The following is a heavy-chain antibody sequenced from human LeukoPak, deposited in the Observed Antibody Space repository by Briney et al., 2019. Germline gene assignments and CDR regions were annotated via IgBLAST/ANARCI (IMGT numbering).Heavy chain of an antibody. V-gene: IGHV3-66*04. CDR2: IYSGGST. D-gene: IGHD2-15*01. CDR1: GFTFSSYG. J-gene: IGHJ5*02. CDR3: ARLHLGGWFDP. Sequence: GGSLRLSCAASGFTFSSYGMSWVRQAPGKGLEWVSVIYSGGSTYYADSAKVRFTISRDNSKNTLYLQMNSLRAEDTAVYYCARLHLGGWFDPWGQGTLVTVSS.